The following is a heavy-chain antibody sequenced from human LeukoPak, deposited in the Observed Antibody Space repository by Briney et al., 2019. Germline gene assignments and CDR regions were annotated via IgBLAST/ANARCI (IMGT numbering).Heavy chain of an antibody. CDR3: AREGYYYDSSGYLGDAFDI. J-gene: IGHJ3*02. Sequence: ASVTVSCKASGYTFTSYDINWVRQATGQGLEWMGWMNPNSGNTGYAQKFQGRVTMTRNTSISTAYMELSSLRSEDTAVYYCAREGYYYDSSGYLGDAFDIWGQGTMVTVSS. CDR1: GYTFTSYD. D-gene: IGHD3-22*01. V-gene: IGHV1-8*01. CDR2: MNPNSGNT.